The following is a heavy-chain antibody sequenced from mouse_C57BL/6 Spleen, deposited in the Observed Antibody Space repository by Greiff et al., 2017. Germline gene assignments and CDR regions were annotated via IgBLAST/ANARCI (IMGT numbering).Heavy chain of an antibody. Sequence: QVQLQQSGAELARPGASVKLSCKASGYTFTSYGISWVKQRTGQGLEWIGEIYPRSGNTYYNEKFKGKATLTADKSSSTAYMELRSLTSEDSAVYFCARADYGYYAVEDWGKGTSVTVSS. CDR3: ARADYGYYAVED. V-gene: IGHV1-81*01. D-gene: IGHD1-1*02. CDR2: IYPRSGNT. J-gene: IGHJ4*01. CDR1: GYTFTSYG.